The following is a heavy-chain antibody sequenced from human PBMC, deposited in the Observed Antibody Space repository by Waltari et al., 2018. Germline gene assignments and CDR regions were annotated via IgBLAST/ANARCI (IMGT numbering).Heavy chain of an antibody. CDR1: GFSFSSYE. CDR3: ARVRVVMGEGVY. V-gene: IGHV3-48*03. J-gene: IGHJ4*02. Sequence: EVRLVESGGNLVQPGGSLRLSCAASGFSFSSYEMNWVRQAPGRGREWVSDSSSSGSTKYYADAVNGRFTISRDNAKNSLYLQMNSLRADDTAVYYCARVRVVMGEGVYWGQGTLVTVSS. D-gene: IGHD2-15*01. CDR2: SSSSGSTK.